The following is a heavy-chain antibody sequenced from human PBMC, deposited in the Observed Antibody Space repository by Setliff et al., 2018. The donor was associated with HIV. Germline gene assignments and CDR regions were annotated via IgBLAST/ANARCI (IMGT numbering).Heavy chain of an antibody. CDR3: ARLAYSSGWSPSYYFDY. Sequence: SETLSLTCTVSGGSIIGRYWSWIQQPAGKGLGWIGRIYPSGSANYNPSLKSRAIISVDTSKNQFSLKLSSVTAADTAVYYCARLAYSSGWSPSYYFDYWGQGTLVTVSS. V-gene: IGHV4-4*07. CDR2: IYPSGSA. D-gene: IGHD6-19*01. CDR1: GGSIIGRY. J-gene: IGHJ4*02.